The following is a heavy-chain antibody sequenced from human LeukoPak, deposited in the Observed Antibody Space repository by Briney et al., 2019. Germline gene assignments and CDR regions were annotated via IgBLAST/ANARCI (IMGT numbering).Heavy chain of an antibody. Sequence: ESSETLSLTCTVSGYSISSGYYWGWIRQPPGKGLEWIGSIYYSGSTYYNPSLKSRVTISVDTSKNQFSLKLSSVTAADTAVYYCATSRQLLDNWFDPWGQGTLVTVSS. V-gene: IGHV4-38-2*02. CDR3: ATSRQLLDNWFDP. J-gene: IGHJ5*02. CDR1: GYSISSGYY. D-gene: IGHD2-2*01. CDR2: IYYSGST.